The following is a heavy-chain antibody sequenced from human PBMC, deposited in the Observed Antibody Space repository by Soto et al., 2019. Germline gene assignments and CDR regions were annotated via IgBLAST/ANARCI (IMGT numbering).Heavy chain of an antibody. V-gene: IGHV4-59*08. CDR1: GGSSGGYC. CDR2: IYYSGST. D-gene: IGHD1-1*01. Sequence: ETLSVPCTVAGGSSGGYCWIWIRQPPGKGLEWIGYIYYSGSTNYNPSLKSRVTISVDTSKNQFSLKLSSVTAADTALYYCARRYGYSFDYWGQGTLVTVSS. CDR3: ARRYGYSFDY. J-gene: IGHJ4*02.